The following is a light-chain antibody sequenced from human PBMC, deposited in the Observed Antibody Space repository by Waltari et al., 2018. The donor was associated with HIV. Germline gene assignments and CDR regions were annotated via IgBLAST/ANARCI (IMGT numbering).Light chain of an antibody. Sequence: EIVLTQSPGTLSLSPGERATLSCRASQSVTTYLAWYQQKPGQAPRLLIYGASNRATGIPDRFSGSGSGTDFTLTISRLEPEDFAMFYCQQYAGSPLTFGGGTKVEIK. V-gene: IGKV3-20*01. CDR2: GAS. CDR1: QSVTTY. J-gene: IGKJ4*01. CDR3: QQYAGSPLT.